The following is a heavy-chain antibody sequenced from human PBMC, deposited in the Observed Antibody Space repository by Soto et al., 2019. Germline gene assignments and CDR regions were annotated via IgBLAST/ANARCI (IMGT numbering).Heavy chain of an antibody. J-gene: IGHJ4*02. CDR3: AARHFWSGPWTDTRLDY. CDR1: GGSVSGVDYF. V-gene: IGHV4-30-4*01. D-gene: IGHD3-3*02. CDR2: IYYTGIT. Sequence: PSETLSLTCTVSGGSVSGVDYFWSWIRQSPGKGLEWIGYIYYTGITHLNPSLKSRLTMAVDTSKNEFSLKLTSVTAADTAVYYCAARHFWSGPWTDTRLDYWGQGTLVTVSS.